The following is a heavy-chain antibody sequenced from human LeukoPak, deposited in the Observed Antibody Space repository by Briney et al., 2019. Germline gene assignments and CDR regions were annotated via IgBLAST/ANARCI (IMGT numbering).Heavy chain of an antibody. CDR2: ISSSSSYI. CDR1: GFTFSSYS. Sequence: GGSLRLSCAASGFTFSSYSMNWVRQAPGKGLEWVSSISSSSSYIYYAGSVKGRFTISRDNAKNSLYLQMNSLRAEDTAVYYCARVPPTEQWLDPYFDYWGQGTLVTVSS. CDR3: ARVPPTEQWLDPYFDY. J-gene: IGHJ4*02. V-gene: IGHV3-21*01. D-gene: IGHD6-19*01.